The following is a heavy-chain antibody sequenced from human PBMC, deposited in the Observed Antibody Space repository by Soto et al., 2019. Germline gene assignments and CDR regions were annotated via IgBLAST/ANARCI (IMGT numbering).Heavy chain of an antibody. CDR1: YGSISSSGFY. Sequence: EALALTCTVSYGSISSSGFYWGWIRQPPGKGLEWIGSIYYSGNSHYNPSLKSRVTISIDTSKNQFSLKLNFMTAADTAVYYCARHKENYDSSGSPWGQGTRVTVSS. J-gene: IGHJ5*02. D-gene: IGHD3-22*01. CDR2: IYYSGNS. V-gene: IGHV4-39*01. CDR3: ARHKENYDSSGSP.